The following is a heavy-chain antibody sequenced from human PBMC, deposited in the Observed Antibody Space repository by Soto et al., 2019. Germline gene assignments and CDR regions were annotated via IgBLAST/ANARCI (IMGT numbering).Heavy chain of an antibody. Sequence: PSETLSLTCTVSGGSISSYYWSWIRQPPGKGLEWIGYIYYGGSTNYNPSLKSRVTISVDTSKNQFSLKPSSVTAADTAVYYCARHRYNWNDDTLTFDYWGQGTLVTVSS. CDR3: ARHRYNWNDDTLTFDY. D-gene: IGHD1-20*01. CDR2: IYYGGST. J-gene: IGHJ4*02. CDR1: GGSISSYY. V-gene: IGHV4-59*08.